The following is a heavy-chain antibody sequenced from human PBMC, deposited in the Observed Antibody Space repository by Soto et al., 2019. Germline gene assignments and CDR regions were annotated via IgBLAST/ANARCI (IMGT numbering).Heavy chain of an antibody. J-gene: IGHJ4*02. CDR3: ARSGYSYGPFDY. CDR2: IYSGGST. V-gene: IGHV3-53*01. Sequence: EVQLVESGGGLIQPGGSLRLSCAASGFTVSSTYMSWVRQAPGKGLEWVSDIYSGGSTYYADSVKGRFTISRDNSKNTLNLQMNSLRAEDTAVYYCARSGYSYGPFDYWGQGTLVTVSS. CDR1: GFTVSSTY. D-gene: IGHD5-18*01.